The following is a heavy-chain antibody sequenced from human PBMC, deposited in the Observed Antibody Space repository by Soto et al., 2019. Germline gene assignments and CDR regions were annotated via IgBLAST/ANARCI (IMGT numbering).Heavy chain of an antibody. CDR2: KSYDGGNK. Sequence: QVQLVEPGGGVVHLGRSRGPPWAPLGFPFISLAMTGVPRPPGKGWGWGAVKSYDGGNKYYAASVKGRFTISRDNSKNTLYLQMNSLRAEDTAVYYCARPLWRDDYNWGYFDLWGRGTLVTVSS. D-gene: IGHD4-4*01. CDR3: ARPLWRDDYNWGYFDL. V-gene: IGHV3-30-3*01. J-gene: IGHJ2*01. CDR1: GFPFISLA.